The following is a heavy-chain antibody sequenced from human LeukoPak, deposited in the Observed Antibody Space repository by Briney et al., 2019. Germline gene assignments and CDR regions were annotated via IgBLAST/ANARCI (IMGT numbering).Heavy chain of an antibody. J-gene: IGHJ4*02. D-gene: IGHD3-22*01. V-gene: IGHV4-31*03. CDR3: ARAGSGYYYVDY. CDR2: IYYSGST. CDR1: GGSISSGGYY. Sequence: TLSLTCTVSGGSISSGGYYWSWIRQHPGKGLEWIGYIYYSGSTYYNPSLKSRVTISVDTSKNQFSLKLSSVTAADTAVYYCARAGSGYYYVDYWGQGALVTVSS.